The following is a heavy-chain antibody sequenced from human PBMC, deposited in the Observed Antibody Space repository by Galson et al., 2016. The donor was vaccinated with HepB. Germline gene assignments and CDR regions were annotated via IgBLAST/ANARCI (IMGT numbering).Heavy chain of an antibody. V-gene: IGHV3-7*01. CDR1: GFTFSDYW. J-gene: IGHJ4*02. Sequence: SLRLSCAASGFTFSDYWMSWVRQAPEKGLEWVANIKQDGGERYYVDSVKGRFTISRDNAKKSVYLQMNSLRADDTAVYYCARTMIRGVVRALVFDDWGQGTLVTVSS. D-gene: IGHD3-10*01. CDR2: IKQDGGER. CDR3: ARTMIRGVVRALVFDD.